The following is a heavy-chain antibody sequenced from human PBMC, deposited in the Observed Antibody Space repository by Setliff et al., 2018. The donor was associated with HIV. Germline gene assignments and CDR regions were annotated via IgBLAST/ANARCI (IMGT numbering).Heavy chain of an antibody. CDR1: GDSITGSFY. CDR2: IWPSGTS. CDR3: ARRGDFFYYAMDV. Sequence: SETLSLTCGVSGDSITGSFYWAWIRQPPGKGLEWIANIYPSGSIWPSGTSNYNPSLKSRVTISVDRSKNQFSLKLSSVTAADTAVYYCARRGDFFYYAMDVWGQGTTVTVSS. J-gene: IGHJ6*02. V-gene: IGHV4-38-2*01.